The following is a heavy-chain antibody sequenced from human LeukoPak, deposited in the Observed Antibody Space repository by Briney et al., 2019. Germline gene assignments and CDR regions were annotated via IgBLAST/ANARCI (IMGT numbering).Heavy chain of an antibody. J-gene: IGHJ4*02. V-gene: IGHV3-33*01. CDR3: ARASGPFDY. D-gene: IGHD3-10*01. CDR2: IWNDGSNK. CDR1: GLTFSTYG. Sequence: PGGSLRLSCAASGLTFSTYGMHWVRQAPGKGLEWVAVIWNDGSNKYYADSVKGRFTISRDNSKSTLYLQMNSLRAEDTAVYSCARASGPFDYWGQGTLVTVSS.